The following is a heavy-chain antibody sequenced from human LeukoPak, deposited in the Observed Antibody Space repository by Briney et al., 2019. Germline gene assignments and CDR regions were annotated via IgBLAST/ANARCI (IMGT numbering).Heavy chain of an antibody. CDR2: TNPNSGNT. J-gene: IGHJ5*02. CDR1: GYTFTSYD. V-gene: IGHV1-8*01. Sequence: ASVKVSCKASGYTFTSYDINGVRQATGQGLEWMGWTNPNSGNTGYAQKFQGRVTMTRNTSISTAYMELSSLRSEDTAVYYCARAARRRWFDPWGQGTLVTVSS. CDR3: ARAARRRWFDP.